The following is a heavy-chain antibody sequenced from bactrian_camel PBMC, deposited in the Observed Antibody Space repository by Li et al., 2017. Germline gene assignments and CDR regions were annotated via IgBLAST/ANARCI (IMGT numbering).Heavy chain of an antibody. CDR2: INRGGDTT. D-gene: IGHD3*01. Sequence: QLVESGGGSVQAGGSLRLSCVVSGYTYSSYCMGWFRQAPGKGLEWVSHINRGGDTTYYADSVKGRFTISQDNAKNTVYLQMTDLKVEVTAVYYCAADGWVERDGRCDSLSQGPRSPSP. CDR1: GYTYSSYC. J-gene: IGHJ4*01. V-gene: IGHV3S25*01.